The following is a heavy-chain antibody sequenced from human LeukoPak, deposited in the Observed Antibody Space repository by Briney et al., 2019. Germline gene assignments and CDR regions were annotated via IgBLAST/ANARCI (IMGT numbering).Heavy chain of an antibody. CDR3: ARRWYGDV. D-gene: IGHD4-17*01. CDR2: IYYSGST. Sequence: SETLSLTCTVSGGSISSSSYYWGWIRQPPGKGLEWIGSIYYSGSTYYNPSLKSRVTISVDTSKNQFSLKLSSVTAADTAVYHCARRWYGDVWGQGTTVTVSS. J-gene: IGHJ6*02. CDR1: GGSISSSSYY. V-gene: IGHV4-39*01.